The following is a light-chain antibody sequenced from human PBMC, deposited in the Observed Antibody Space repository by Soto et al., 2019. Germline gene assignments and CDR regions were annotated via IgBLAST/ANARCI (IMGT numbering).Light chain of an antibody. CDR1: QGIGNA. CDR2: DAS. CDR3: QQSYSTPIT. V-gene: IGKV1-13*02. Sequence: AIKLTQSLCSLSASVGDRVTLSCLASQGIGNALGWYQQKPGKAPKLLIYDASSLESGVPSRFSGSGSGTEFTLTISSLQPEDFATYYCQQSYSTPITFGQGTRLEIK. J-gene: IGKJ5*01.